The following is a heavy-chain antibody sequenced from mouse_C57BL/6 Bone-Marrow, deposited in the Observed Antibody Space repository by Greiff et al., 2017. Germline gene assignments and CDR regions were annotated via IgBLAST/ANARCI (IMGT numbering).Heavy chain of an antibody. CDR1: GYTFTSYW. CDR3: ASLYYSNYEFDY. Sequence: QVQLQQPGAELVKPGASVKLSCKASGYTFTSYWMHWVKQRPGRGLEWIGRIGPNSGGTKYNEKFKSKDTLTVDKPSSTAYMQLSSLTAEDAAVSYCASLYYSNYEFDYWGQGTTLTVSS. J-gene: IGHJ2*01. D-gene: IGHD2-5*01. V-gene: IGHV1-72*01. CDR2: IGPNSGGT.